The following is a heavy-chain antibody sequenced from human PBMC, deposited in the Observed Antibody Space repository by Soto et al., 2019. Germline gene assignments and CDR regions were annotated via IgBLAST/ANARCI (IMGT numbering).Heavy chain of an antibody. CDR3: AKDQRTFPSGAFDY. D-gene: IGHD7-27*01. J-gene: IGHJ4*02. CDR2: VSGDGSST. CDR1: GFTFSSSC. V-gene: IGHV3-74*01. Sequence: GGSLRLSCAASGFTFSSSCMHWVRQAPGKGLVWVSRVSGDGSSTNYADSVKGRFTISRDNAKNTLYLQLHSLRAEDAAVYYCAKDQRTFPSGAFDYWGQGTPVTGSS.